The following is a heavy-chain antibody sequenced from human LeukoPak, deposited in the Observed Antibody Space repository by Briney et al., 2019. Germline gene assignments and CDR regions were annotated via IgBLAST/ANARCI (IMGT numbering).Heavy chain of an antibody. V-gene: IGHV3-23*01. CDR1: GFTFSNYA. D-gene: IGHD4-17*01. CDR3: ARDPNGNYVGAFDFQR. Sequence: GGSLRLSCAASGFTFSNYALTWVRQAPGRGLEWVSSISGAGTYYADSVKGRFSISRDNYKNTLYLQMSSLRAEDTAVYYCARDPNGNYVGAFDFQRWGQGTLLTVSS. CDR2: ISGAGT. J-gene: IGHJ1*01.